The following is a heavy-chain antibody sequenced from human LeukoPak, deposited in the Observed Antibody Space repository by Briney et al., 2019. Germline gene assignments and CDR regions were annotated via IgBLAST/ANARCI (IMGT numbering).Heavy chain of an antibody. CDR1: GYKFTSYW. Sequence: GESLKISCQGSGYKFTSYWIGWVRRMPGKGLEWMGIIYPGDSATKYSPSLQGQVTISADQSINAAYLQWSSLKASDTAMYYCARHTTSSGYYSGTHYYGMDVWGQGTTVTVSS. J-gene: IGHJ6*02. CDR2: IYPGDSAT. CDR3: ARHTTSSGYYSGTHYYGMDV. V-gene: IGHV5-51*01. D-gene: IGHD3-22*01.